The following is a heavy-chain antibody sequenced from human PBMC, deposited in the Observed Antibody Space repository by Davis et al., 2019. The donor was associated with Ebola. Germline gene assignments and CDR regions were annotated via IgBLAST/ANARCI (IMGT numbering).Heavy chain of an antibody. V-gene: IGHV3-21*01. CDR2: ISSSSSYI. CDR1: GFTFSSYA. Sequence: GESLKISCAASGFTFSSYAMSWVRQAPGKGLEWVSSISSSSSYIYYADSVKGRFTISRDNAKNSLYLQMNSLRDEDTAVYYCAKSLGSGSYYRVFDYWGQGTLVTVSS. CDR3: AKSLGSGSYYRVFDY. J-gene: IGHJ4*02. D-gene: IGHD3-10*01.